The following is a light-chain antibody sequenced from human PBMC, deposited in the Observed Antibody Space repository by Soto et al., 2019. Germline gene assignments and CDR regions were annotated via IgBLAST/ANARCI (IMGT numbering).Light chain of an antibody. Sequence: EIVLTQSPDTLSVSLGERATLSCRASQNISSNLAWYQQKSGQAPRLLFYGASTRVTGIPARFSGSGSGTEFTLTISSLLSGDFAVYFCQQYFHWSTFGQGTKVDIK. CDR3: QQYFHWST. CDR2: GAS. J-gene: IGKJ1*01. V-gene: IGKV3-15*01. CDR1: QNISSN.